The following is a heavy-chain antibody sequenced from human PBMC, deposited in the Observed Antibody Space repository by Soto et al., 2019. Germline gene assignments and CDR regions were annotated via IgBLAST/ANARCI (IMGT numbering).Heavy chain of an antibody. D-gene: IGHD2-15*01. CDR2: IYYSGST. CDR3: ARDFGGYCSGGSCYSDYYYGMDV. J-gene: IGHJ6*02. CDR1: GGSISRGGYY. V-gene: IGHV4-31*03. Sequence: NPSETLSLTCTVSGGSISRGGYYWSWIRQHPGKGLEWIGYIYYSGSTYYNPSLKSRVTISVDTSKNQFSLKLSSVTAADTAVYYCARDFGGYCSGGSCYSDYYYGMDVWGQGTTVTVSS.